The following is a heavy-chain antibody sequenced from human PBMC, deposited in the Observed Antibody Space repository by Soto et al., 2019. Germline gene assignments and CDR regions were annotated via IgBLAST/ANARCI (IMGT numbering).Heavy chain of an antibody. CDR2: TSHDGVT. V-gene: IGHV4-4*02. J-gene: IGHJ6*02. Sequence: SETLSLTCAVSSGSIDNVYWWSWVRQSPGKGLEWIGETSHDGVTNYNPSLEGRVTISIDKSKNQFSLKLSSVTAADTAVYYCARQNPAQGYYYGMDVWGQGTTVTVSS. CDR3: ARQNPAQGYYYGMDV. CDR1: SGSIDNVYW.